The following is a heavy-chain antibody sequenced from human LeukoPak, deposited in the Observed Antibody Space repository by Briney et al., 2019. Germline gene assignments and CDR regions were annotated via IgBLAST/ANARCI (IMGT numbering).Heavy chain of an antibody. CDR2: INSDGSST. CDR3: ARVYDFWSAPHQSY. Sequence: QPGGSLRLSCAASGFTFSSYWMHWVRQAPGKGLVWVSRINSDGSSTSYADSVKGRFTISRDNAKNTLYPQINSLRAEDTAVYYCARVYDFWSAPHQSYWGQGTLVTVSS. J-gene: IGHJ4*02. D-gene: IGHD3-3*01. V-gene: IGHV3-74*01. CDR1: GFTFSSYW.